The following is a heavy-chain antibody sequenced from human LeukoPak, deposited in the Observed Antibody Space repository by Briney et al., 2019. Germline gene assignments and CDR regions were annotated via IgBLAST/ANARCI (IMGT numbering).Heavy chain of an antibody. CDR2: IYYSGST. CDR3: ARLDTYYYYMDV. V-gene: IGHV4-39*01. J-gene: IGHJ6*03. Sequence: PSETLSLTCTVSGGSIGSSSYYWGWIRQPPGKGLEWIGSIYYSGSTYYNPSLKSRVTISVDTSKNQFSLKLSSVTAADTAVYYCARLDTYYYYMDVWGKGTTVTVSS. D-gene: IGHD3-9*01. CDR1: GGSIGSSSYY.